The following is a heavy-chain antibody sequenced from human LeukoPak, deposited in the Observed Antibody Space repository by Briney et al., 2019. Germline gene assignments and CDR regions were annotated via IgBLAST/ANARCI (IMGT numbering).Heavy chain of an antibody. J-gene: IGHJ6*04. CDR1: GFSFNYYW. V-gene: IGHV3-74*01. CDR2: INGDASSV. Sequence: GGSLRLSCAASGFSFNYYWIYWVRQAPGKGLVWVSRINGDASSVAYADSVKGRFTISRDNSKNTLYLQMNSLRAEDTAVYYCAKWISSHIVASGYYYGMDVWGKGTTVTVSS. CDR3: AKWISSHIVASGYYYGMDV. D-gene: IGHD2-21*01.